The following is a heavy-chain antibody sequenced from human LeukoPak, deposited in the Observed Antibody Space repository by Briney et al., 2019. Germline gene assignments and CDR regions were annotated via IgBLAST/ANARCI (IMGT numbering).Heavy chain of an antibody. Sequence: SVKVSCKASGGTFSSYAISWVRQAPGQGLEWMGGIIPIFGTANYAQKFQGRVTTTADESTSTAYMELSSLRSEDTAVYYCARGIILREDGYKKPNWFDPWGQGTLVTVSS. V-gene: IGHV1-69*13. CDR3: ARGIILREDGYKKPNWFDP. CDR1: GGTFSSYA. D-gene: IGHD5-24*01. J-gene: IGHJ5*02. CDR2: IIPIFGTA.